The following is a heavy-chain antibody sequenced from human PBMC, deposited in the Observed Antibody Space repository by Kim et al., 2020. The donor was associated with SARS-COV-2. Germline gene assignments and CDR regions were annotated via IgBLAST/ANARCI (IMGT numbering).Heavy chain of an antibody. Sequence: GESLKISCKGSGYSFTSYWVGWVRQMPGKGLEWMGIIYPGDSDTRYSPSFQGQVTISADKSISTAYLQWSSLKASDTAMYYCARHSEGFDNSGYYQWGVNYWGQGTLVTVSS. D-gene: IGHD3-22*01. CDR3: ARHSEGFDNSGYYQWGVNY. CDR1: GYSFTSYW. V-gene: IGHV5-51*01. CDR2: IYPGDSDT. J-gene: IGHJ4*02.